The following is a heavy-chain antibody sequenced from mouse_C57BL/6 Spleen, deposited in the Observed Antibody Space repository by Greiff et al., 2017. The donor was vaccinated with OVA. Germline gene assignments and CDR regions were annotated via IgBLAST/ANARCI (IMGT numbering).Heavy chain of an antibody. Sequence: VQLQQPGAELVMPGASVKLSCKASGYTFTSYWMHWVKQRPGQGLEWIGEIDPSDSYTNYNQKFKGKSTLTVDKSSSTAYMQLSSLTSEDSAVYYCARRYYYGSKGYWYFDVWGTGTTVTVSS. CDR2: IDPSDSYT. CDR3: ARRYYYGSKGYWYFDV. J-gene: IGHJ1*03. CDR1: GYTFTSYW. D-gene: IGHD1-1*01. V-gene: IGHV1-69*01.